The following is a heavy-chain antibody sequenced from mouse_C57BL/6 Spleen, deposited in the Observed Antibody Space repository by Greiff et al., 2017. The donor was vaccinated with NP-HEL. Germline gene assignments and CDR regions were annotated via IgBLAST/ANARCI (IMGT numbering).Heavy chain of an antibody. J-gene: IGHJ4*01. CDR1: GYTFTSYW. D-gene: IGHD2-4*01. CDR3: ARYYDYDNYAMDY. CDR2: IDPIRGGT. V-gene: IGHV1-72*01. Sequence: QVQLQQPGAELVKPGASVQLSCKASGYTFTSYWMHWVKQRPGRGLEWIGRIDPIRGGTKYNEKFKSKATLTVDKPSSTAYMQLSSLTSEDSAVYYCARYYDYDNYAMDYWGQGTSVTVSS.